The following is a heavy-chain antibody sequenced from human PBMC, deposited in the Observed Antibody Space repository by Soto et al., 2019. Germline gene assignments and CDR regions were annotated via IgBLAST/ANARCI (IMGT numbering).Heavy chain of an antibody. Sequence: ASVKVSCKASGYTFTVYYMHWVRQAPGQGLEWMGWINPNSGGTNYAQKFQGWVTMTRDTSISTAYMELSRLRSDDTAVYYCARSLVATRSADAFDIWGQGTMVTVSS. J-gene: IGHJ3*02. V-gene: IGHV1-2*04. CDR1: GYTFTVYY. CDR3: ARSLVATRSADAFDI. CDR2: INPNSGGT. D-gene: IGHD5-12*01.